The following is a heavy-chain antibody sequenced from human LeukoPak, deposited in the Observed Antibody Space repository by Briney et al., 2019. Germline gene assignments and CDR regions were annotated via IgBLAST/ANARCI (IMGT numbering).Heavy chain of an antibody. D-gene: IGHD6-19*01. CDR3: AKDLSGAADYYFEY. J-gene: IGHJ4*02. CDR2: LSFDGTDK. V-gene: IGHV3-30-3*01. CDR1: GFTFSRYP. Sequence: GGSLRLSCAASGFTFSRYPMHWVRQAQGKGLEWVAVLSFDGTDKHYADSVKGRFTISRDNSKNTLYLQMNSLRGDDTAVYYCAKDLSGAADYYFEYWGQGTLVTVSS.